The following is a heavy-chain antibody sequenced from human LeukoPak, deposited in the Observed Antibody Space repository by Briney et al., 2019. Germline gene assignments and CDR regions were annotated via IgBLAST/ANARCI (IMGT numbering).Heavy chain of an antibody. CDR2: IYYSGST. V-gene: IGHV4-39*07. Sequence: SETLSLTCTVSGGSISSSSYYWGWIRQPPGKGLEWIGSIYYSGSTYYNPSLKSRVTISVDTSKNQFSLKLSSVTAADTAVYYCAGVLGRGSSSETLAGGYYWGQGTLVTVSS. CDR3: AGVLGRGSSSETLAGGYY. J-gene: IGHJ4*02. CDR1: GGSISSSSYY. D-gene: IGHD6-6*01.